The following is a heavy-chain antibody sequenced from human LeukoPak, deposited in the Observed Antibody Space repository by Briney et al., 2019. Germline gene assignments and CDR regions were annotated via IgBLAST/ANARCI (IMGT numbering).Heavy chain of an antibody. D-gene: IGHD4-17*01. Sequence: PGRSLRLSCAASGFTFSTYGMHWVRQAPGKGLEWVAVISYDGSNKYYADSVKGRFTISRDNSKNTLYLQMNSLRADDTAVYYCANPLTTKYYFDYWGQGTLVTVSS. J-gene: IGHJ4*02. CDR3: ANPLTTKYYFDY. CDR2: ISYDGSNK. CDR1: GFTFSTYG. V-gene: IGHV3-30*18.